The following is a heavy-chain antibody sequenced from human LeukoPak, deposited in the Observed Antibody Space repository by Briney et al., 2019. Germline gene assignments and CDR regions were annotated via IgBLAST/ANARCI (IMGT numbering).Heavy chain of an antibody. CDR3: AKGRCSSASCFNFDY. V-gene: IGHV3-23*01. Sequence: GGSLRLSCAPSGFTFSSSAMSWVRQAPGKGLEWVSAISGSGDSTYYAGSVKGRFTISRDNSKSMLYLQMNSLRAEDTAAYYCAKGRCSSASCFNFDYWGQGTLVTVSS. CDR1: GFTFSSSA. D-gene: IGHD2-2*01. J-gene: IGHJ4*02. CDR2: ISGSGDST.